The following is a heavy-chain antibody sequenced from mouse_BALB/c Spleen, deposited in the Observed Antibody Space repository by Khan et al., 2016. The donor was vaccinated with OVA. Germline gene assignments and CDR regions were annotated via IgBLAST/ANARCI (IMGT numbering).Heavy chain of an antibody. CDR3: TRLAYYYNSEGFAY. Sequence: DVKLVESGGDLVKPGGSLKLSCAASGFTFSTYGMSWVRQTPDKRLEWVAAISSGGSYTYYPASVKGRFPISRDNAKNTLYLKMSSLKSEDTAMYYCTRLAYYYNSEGFAYWGQGTLVTVSA. CDR1: GFTFSTYG. CDR2: ISSGGSYT. D-gene: IGHD1-1*01. V-gene: IGHV5-6*02. J-gene: IGHJ3*01.